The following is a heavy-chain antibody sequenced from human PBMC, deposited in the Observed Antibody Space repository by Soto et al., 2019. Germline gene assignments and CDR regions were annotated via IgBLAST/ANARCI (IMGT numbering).Heavy chain of an antibody. J-gene: IGHJ6*02. Sequence: ASVKVSCKASGYTFTSYGISWVRQAPGQGLEWMGWISAYNGNPNYAQKLQGRVTMTTDTSTSTAYMELRSLRSDDTAVYYCARDITGSIPTRGYYYGMDVWGQGTTVTVSS. CDR2: ISAYNGNP. CDR3: ARDITGSIPTRGYYYGMDV. CDR1: GYTFTSYG. V-gene: IGHV1-18*01. D-gene: IGHD1-20*01.